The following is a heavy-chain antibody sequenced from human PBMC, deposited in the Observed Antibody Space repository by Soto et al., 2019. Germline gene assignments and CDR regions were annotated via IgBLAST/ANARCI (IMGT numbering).Heavy chain of an antibody. D-gene: IGHD5-12*01. Sequence: QVQLVQSGAEVKKPGSSVKVSCKASRGTFRSYAISWVRQAPGQGLEWMGGIIPIFGTANYAQKFQGRVTITADKSTSTAYMELCGRRSEDTAVYYCATRVAMATTGCYCMAVWGQATTVTASS. J-gene: IGHJ6*02. CDR1: RGTFRSYA. CDR3: ATRVAMATTGCYCMAV. CDR2: IIPIFGTA. V-gene: IGHV1-69*06.